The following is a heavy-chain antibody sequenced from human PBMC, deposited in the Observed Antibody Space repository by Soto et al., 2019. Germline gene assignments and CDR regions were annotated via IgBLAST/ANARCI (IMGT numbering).Heavy chain of an antibody. V-gene: IGHV4-59*08. CDR1: GGSISSYY. CDR2: IYYSGST. J-gene: IGHJ5*02. Sequence: SETLSLTCTVSGGSISSYYWSWIRQPPGKGLEWIGYIYYSGSTYYNPSLKSRVTISVDTSKNQFSLKLSSVTAADTAVYYCAGVITMVRRFLDPWGQGTLVTVSS. CDR3: AGVITMVRRFLDP. D-gene: IGHD3-10*01.